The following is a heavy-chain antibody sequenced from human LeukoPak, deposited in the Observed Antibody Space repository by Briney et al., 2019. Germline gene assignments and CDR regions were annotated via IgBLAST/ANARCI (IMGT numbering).Heavy chain of an antibody. D-gene: IGHD3-10*01. CDR1: GFTFSSYW. J-gene: IGHJ4*02. Sequence: GGSLRLSCAASGFTFSSYWMHWVRQAPGKGPLWVSHINGDGSTTNYADSVKGRFTISRDNAKNTLYLQTNSLRAEDTAVYYCAEAASVRGVSYWGQGTLVTVFS. CDR2: INGDGSTT. CDR3: AEAASVRGVSY. V-gene: IGHV3-74*01.